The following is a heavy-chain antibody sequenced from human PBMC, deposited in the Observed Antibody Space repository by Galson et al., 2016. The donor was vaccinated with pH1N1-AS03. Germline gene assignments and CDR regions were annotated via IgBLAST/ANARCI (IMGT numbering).Heavy chain of an antibody. Sequence: ETLSLTCAVSGYSISSGYYWGWIRQPPGTGLEWIGSIYHSGNTYYNPSLKSRVTISVDTYKNKFSLKLSSVTAADTAVYYCARPRRDGYNFDAFDIWGQGTMVTVSS. CDR3: ARPRRDGYNFDAFDI. V-gene: IGHV4-38-2*01. J-gene: IGHJ3*02. D-gene: IGHD5-24*01. CDR1: GYSISSGYY. CDR2: IYHSGNT.